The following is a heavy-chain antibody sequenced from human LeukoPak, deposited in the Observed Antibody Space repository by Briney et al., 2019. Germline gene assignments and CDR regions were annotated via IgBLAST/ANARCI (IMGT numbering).Heavy chain of an antibody. CDR2: INHSGST. Sequence: SETLSLTCAVYGGSFSGYYWSWIRQPPGKGREWIGEINHSGSTNYNPSLKSRVTISVDTSKNQFSLKLSSVTAADTAVYYCARRITMVRGVKYYYYMDVWGKGTTVTVSS. D-gene: IGHD3-10*01. J-gene: IGHJ6*03. CDR3: ARRITMVRGVKYYYYMDV. V-gene: IGHV4-34*01. CDR1: GGSFSGYY.